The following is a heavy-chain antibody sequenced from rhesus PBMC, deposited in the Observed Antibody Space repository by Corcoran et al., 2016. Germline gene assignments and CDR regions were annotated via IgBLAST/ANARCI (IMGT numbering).Heavy chain of an antibody. CDR2: IYGSGGST. CDR1: GGSISSNY. J-gene: IGHJ4*01. Sequence: QVQLQESGPGLVKPSETLSLTCAVSGGSISSNYWSWIRPAPGTGLEWIGRIYGSGGSTDYNPSLKSRVTISTDTSKNQFSLKLSSVTAADTAVYYCARERLFYPQESFFDYWGQGVLVTVSS. V-gene: IGHV4-160*01. CDR3: ARERLFYPQESFFDY.